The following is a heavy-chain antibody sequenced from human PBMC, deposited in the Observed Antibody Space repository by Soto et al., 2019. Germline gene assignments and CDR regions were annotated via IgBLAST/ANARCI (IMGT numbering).Heavy chain of an antibody. J-gene: IGHJ4*02. CDR3: ARDTRDIVVVVAATPGFDY. CDR1: GYTFTSYY. CDR2: INPSGGST. V-gene: IGHV1-46*03. Sequence: QVQLVQSGAEVKKPGASVKVSCKASGYTFTSYYMHWVRQAPGQGLEWMGIINPSGGSTSYAQKFQDRVTMTRDTSTSTVYMELSSLRSEDTAVYYCARDTRDIVVVVAATPGFDYWGQGTLVTVSS. D-gene: IGHD2-15*01.